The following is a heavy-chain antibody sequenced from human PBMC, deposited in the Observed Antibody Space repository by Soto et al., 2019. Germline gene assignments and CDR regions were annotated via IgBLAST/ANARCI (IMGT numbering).Heavy chain of an antibody. V-gene: IGHV1-46*01. CDR2: INPSVGKT. Sequence: QVQLVQSGAEVKKPGASVKVSCKASGYTFSNYYIHWVRQAPGQGLEWMGMINPSVGKTTYAQKFQGRVTMTRDTSTSTVYMELSSLTSEDTAVYYCARVLLNGSFDFDYWGQGTLVTVSS. D-gene: IGHD1-26*01. CDR3: ARVLLNGSFDFDY. CDR1: GYTFSNYY. J-gene: IGHJ4*02.